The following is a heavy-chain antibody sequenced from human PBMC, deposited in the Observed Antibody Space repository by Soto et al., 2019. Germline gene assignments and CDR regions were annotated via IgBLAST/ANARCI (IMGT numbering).Heavy chain of an antibody. Sequence: GGSLRLSCAAYGFTFSDYYMDWVRQGPGKGLEWVGRTRNKANSYSAEYAPSVKGRFIISRHDLEDSMYLQMNSLKTEDTAVYYCARDTGGSYDYWGQGALVTVSS. V-gene: IGHV3-72*01. D-gene: IGHD1-26*01. CDR3: ARDTGGSYDY. CDR2: TRNKANSYSA. CDR1: GFTFSDYY. J-gene: IGHJ4*02.